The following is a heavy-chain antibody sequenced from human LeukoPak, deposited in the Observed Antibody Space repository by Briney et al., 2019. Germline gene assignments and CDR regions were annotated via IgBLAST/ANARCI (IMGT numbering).Heavy chain of an antibody. Sequence: SSETLSLTCAVYGGSFSGYYWSWIRQPPGKGLEWIGEINHSGSTNYNPSLKSRVTISVDTSKNQFSLKLSSVTAADTAVYYCARGLLGVSNYWGQGTLVTVSS. V-gene: IGHV4-34*01. D-gene: IGHD3-16*01. CDR1: GGSFSGYY. J-gene: IGHJ4*02. CDR2: INHSGST. CDR3: ARGLLGVSNY.